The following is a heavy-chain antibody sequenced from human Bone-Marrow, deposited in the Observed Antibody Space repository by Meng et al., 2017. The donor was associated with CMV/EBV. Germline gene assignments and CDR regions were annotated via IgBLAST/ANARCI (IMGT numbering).Heavy chain of an antibody. J-gene: IGHJ4*02. Sequence: GESLKISCAACGFTFSNYAMSWVRQAPGKGLEWVSLIYRGGTSQDYADSVKGRLIVSRDNSKNILYLEMNSLRAEDTAVYYCAKDGEVPVGIFDSWGQGTLVTVSS. CDR1: GFTFSNYA. D-gene: IGHD1-14*01. V-gene: IGHV3-23*03. CDR3: AKDGEVPVGIFDS. CDR2: IYRGGTSQ.